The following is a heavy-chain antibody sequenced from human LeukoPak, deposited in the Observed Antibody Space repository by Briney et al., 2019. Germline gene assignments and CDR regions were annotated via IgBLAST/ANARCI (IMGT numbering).Heavy chain of an antibody. D-gene: IGHD3-16*01. CDR1: GYTFSGYY. V-gene: IGHV1-2*02. Sequence: ASVKVSCKGSGYTFSGYYMHWVRQAPGQGLEWMGWINPNSGTTNYAQKSQGRVTVTRDTSTSTAYMELSRLESDDTAVYYCARDLMTTPTWDFDYWGQGTLVTVAS. CDR3: ARDLMTTPTWDFDY. J-gene: IGHJ4*02. CDR2: INPNSGTT.